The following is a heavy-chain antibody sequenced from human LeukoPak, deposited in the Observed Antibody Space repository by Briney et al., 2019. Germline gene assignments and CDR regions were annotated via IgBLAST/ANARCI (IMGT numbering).Heavy chain of an antibody. J-gene: IGHJ4*02. CDR1: GFTFSSYG. CDR3: ANHGELRDPFDY. CDR2: ISYDGSNK. V-gene: IGHV3-30*18. Sequence: GRSLRLSCAASGFTFSSYGMHWVRQAPGKGLEWVAVISYDGSNKYYADSVKGRFTISRDNSKNTLYLQMNSLRAEDTAVYYCANHGELRDPFDYWGQGTLVTVSS. D-gene: IGHD3-10*01.